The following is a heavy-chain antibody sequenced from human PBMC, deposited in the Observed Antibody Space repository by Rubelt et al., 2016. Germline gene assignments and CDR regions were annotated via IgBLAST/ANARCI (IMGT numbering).Heavy chain of an antibody. J-gene: IGHJ3*02. CDR1: GFTFSSYW. Sequence: EVQLLESGGGLVQPGGSLRLSCAASGFTFSSYWMHWVRQVPGKGLVWVSRINGDGSFTTYADTVKGRCTIYGDSATKRVDLQMDSLRAEETAVYYWARGNFDWLNAFDIWGQGTMVTVSS. V-gene: IGHV3-74*02. CDR2: INGDGSFT. CDR3: ARGNFDWLNAFDI. D-gene: IGHD3-9*01.